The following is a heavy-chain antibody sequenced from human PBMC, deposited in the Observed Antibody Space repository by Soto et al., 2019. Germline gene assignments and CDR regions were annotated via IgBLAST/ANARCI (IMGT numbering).Heavy chain of an antibody. J-gene: IGHJ4*02. CDR2: IWYDGNIK. CDR3: ARVSKGGSYYGGLDY. Sequence: QVQLVESGGGVVKPGRSLRLSCAGSGFTFGSYGMHWVRQAQGKGLEWVAVIWYDGNIKYYADSVKGRFTISRDNSKNTLFLQMNSLRAEDTAVYYCARVSKGGSYYGGLDYWGQGTLVTVSS. V-gene: IGHV3-33*01. D-gene: IGHD1-26*01. CDR1: GFTFGSYG.